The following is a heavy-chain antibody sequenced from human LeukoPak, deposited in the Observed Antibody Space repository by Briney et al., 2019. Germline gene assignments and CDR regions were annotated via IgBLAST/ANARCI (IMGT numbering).Heavy chain of an antibody. CDR3: ARTPASSITMIVVVSYFDY. CDR2: IKHDGSEE. Sequence: GGSLRLSCVASGLSISGQWMNWVRQAPGQGLEWVANIKHDGSEEYYVDSVKGRFTISRDDGRNSVSLQMNSVRAEDTAVYYCARTPASSITMIVVVSYFDYWGQGTLVTVSS. J-gene: IGHJ4*02. CDR1: GLSISGQW. D-gene: IGHD3-22*01. V-gene: IGHV3-7*01.